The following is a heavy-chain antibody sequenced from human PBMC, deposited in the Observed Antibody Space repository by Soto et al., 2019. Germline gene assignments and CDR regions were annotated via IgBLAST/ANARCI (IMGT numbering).Heavy chain of an antibody. CDR3: VRENYYYGMDV. CDR1: GFDASLNY. Sequence: GGSLRLSCAASGFDASLNYMTWVRRAPGKGLEWVSLINAGGSTLYADSVQGRFIISRDNSNNTLYLQMNSLRVEDTAMYYCVRENYYYGMDVWG. J-gene: IGHJ6*01. CDR2: INAGGST. V-gene: IGHV3-66*01.